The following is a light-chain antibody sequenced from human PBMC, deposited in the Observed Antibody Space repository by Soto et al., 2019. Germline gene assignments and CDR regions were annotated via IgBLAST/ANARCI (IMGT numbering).Light chain of an antibody. J-gene: IGKJ4*01. V-gene: IGKV1-12*01. CDR3: KQSKSFPLT. CDR1: QPINRW. Sequence: DNQMTQSPSPLSASVGDRVTITCRASQPINRWLAWYQQKPGKAPKLLIYAASSLHTGVPLRFSGSGSGTDFSLTISSLQPEDFATYYCKQSKSFPLTFGGGTKVDIK. CDR2: AAS.